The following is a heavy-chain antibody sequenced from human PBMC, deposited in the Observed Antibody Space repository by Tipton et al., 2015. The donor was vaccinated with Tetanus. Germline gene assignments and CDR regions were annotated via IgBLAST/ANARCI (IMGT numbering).Heavy chain of an antibody. V-gene: IGHV3-48*02. CDR2: ISSNSSTI. D-gene: IGHD4-17*01. CDR3: ARVDYGDYGSVDY. CDR1: GFTFSSHG. Sequence: SLRLSCAASGFTFSSHGMNWVRQAPGKGLEWVSYISSNSSTIYYADSVKGRFTISRDNAKNSLYLQMNSLRDEDTAVYYCARVDYGDYGSVDYWGQGTLVTVSS. J-gene: IGHJ4*02.